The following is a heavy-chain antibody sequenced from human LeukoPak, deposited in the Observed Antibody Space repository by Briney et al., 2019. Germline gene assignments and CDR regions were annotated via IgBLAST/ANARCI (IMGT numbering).Heavy chain of an antibody. D-gene: IGHD2-2*01. J-gene: IGHJ4*02. CDR2: INPNSGGT. V-gene: IGHV1-2*02. CDR1: GYTFTGYY. CDR3: ARDEGRYCSSTSCSLDY. Sequence: GASVKVSCMASGYTFTGYYMHWVRQAPGQGLEWMGWINPNSGGTNYAQKFQGRVTMTRDTSISTAYMELSRLRSDDTAVYYCARDEGRYCSSTSCSLDYWGQGTLVTVSS.